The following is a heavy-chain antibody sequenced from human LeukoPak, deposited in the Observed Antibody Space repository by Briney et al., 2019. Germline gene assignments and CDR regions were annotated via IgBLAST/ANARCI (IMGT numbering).Heavy chain of an antibody. V-gene: IGHV3-43*02. CDR1: GFTIGPYA. CDR2: IKAESSGT. CDR3: ATWVFYRNLDV. J-gene: IGHJ6*02. Sequence: QPGGALRLSCAASGFTIGPYAMYWVRHGPGRGLEGVTVIKAESSGTIYTASVKGRVTTSRDNSKNSLYLQMNSLTSEDTALYYCATWVFYRNLDVWGQGTTVIVSS. D-gene: IGHD2/OR15-2a*01.